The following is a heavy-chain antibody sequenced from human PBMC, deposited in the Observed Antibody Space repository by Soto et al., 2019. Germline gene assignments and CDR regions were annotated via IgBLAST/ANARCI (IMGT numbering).Heavy chain of an antibody. CDR1: KSIFTGYG. CDR3: AKLPLSSSSSVYYYMDV. J-gene: IGHJ6*03. V-gene: IGHV3-30*02. D-gene: IGHD6-6*01. Sequence: GGSLRLSCAASKSIFTGYGMHWVRQTPGKGLEWVAVIRFDGTDEHYADSVKGRFTISRDNSKNMLYLQMNSLRVEDTAVYYCAKLPLSSSSSVYYYMDVWGKGTTVTVSS. CDR2: IRFDGTDE.